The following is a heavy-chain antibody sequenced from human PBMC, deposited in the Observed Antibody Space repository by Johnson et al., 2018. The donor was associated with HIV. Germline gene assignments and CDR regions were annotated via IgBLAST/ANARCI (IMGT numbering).Heavy chain of an antibody. V-gene: IGHV3-30*03. CDR1: GFTFSSFG. Sequence: QVTLVESGGGVVQPGRSLRLSCAASGFTFSSFGMHWVRQAPGKGLEWVAFISYDGSIKYYAASVKGRFTISRDNATNPLYLQMNSLRAEDTALYYCARDHLSSRGAFDIWGQGTMVTVSS. CDR3: ARDHLSSRGAFDI. J-gene: IGHJ3*02. CDR2: ISYDGSIK. D-gene: IGHD6-13*01.